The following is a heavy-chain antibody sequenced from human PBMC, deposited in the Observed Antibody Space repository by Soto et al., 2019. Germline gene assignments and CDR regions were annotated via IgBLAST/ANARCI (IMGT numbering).Heavy chain of an antibody. J-gene: IGHJ6*02. CDR1: GFTFSNYW. Sequence: EVQLVESGGGLVQPGGSLRLSCAASGFTFSNYWMHWVRQAPGKGLVWVSRIHGDGSTTYYADSVKGRFTISRDNAKNMVYLQMDSLRAEDTAVYYCARLSIVGSGYGMDVWGQGTTVTVSS. CDR3: ARLSIVGSGYGMDV. V-gene: IGHV3-74*01. D-gene: IGHD3-10*01. CDR2: IHGDGSTT.